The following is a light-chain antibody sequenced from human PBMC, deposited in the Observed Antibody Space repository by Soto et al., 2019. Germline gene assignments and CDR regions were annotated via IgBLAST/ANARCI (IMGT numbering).Light chain of an antibody. J-gene: IGKJ2*01. V-gene: IGKV1-5*01. Sequence: DIQMTQSPSTLSASVGDRVTITCRASQSISTWLAWYQQKPWKAPKLLIYDASSLQSGVPSRFSGHGSGTDFTLTISSLQPDDFATYYCQQYNSYTTFGQGTKLEIK. CDR1: QSISTW. CDR3: QQYNSYTT. CDR2: DAS.